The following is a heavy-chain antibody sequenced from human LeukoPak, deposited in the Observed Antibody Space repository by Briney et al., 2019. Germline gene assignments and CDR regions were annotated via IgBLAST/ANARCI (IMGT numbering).Heavy chain of an antibody. CDR3: ARDERSIVVVPAADPYYFDY. J-gene: IGHJ4*02. V-gene: IGHV3-21*01. Sequence: IYYADLVKGRFTISRDSAKNSLYLQMNSLRAEDTAVYYCARDERSIVVVPAADPYYFDYWGQGTLVTVSS. CDR2: I. D-gene: IGHD2-2*01.